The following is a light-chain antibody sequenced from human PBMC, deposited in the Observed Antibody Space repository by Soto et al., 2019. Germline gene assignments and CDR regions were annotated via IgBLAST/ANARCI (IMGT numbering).Light chain of an antibody. CDR1: SSDVGGYNY. V-gene: IGLV2-14*01. CDR3: SSYTSTSILGV. CDR2: DVS. Sequence: QSALTQPASVSGSPGQSITISCTGTSSDVGGYNYVSWFQQRPGNAPKLMIYDVSNRPSGVSNRFSGSKSGNTASLTISGLQAEDEADYYCSSYTSTSILGVFGTGTKVTAL. J-gene: IGLJ1*01.